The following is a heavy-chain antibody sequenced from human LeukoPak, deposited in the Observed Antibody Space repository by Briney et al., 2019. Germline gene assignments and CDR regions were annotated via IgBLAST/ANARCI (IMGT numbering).Heavy chain of an antibody. J-gene: IGHJ4*02. CDR2: IYYSGST. CDR1: GGSISSSSYY. D-gene: IGHD5-12*01. CDR3: ARPRYGGYDYDY. Sequence: SETLSLTCTVSGGSISSSSYYWGWIRQPPGKGLEWIGSIYYSGSTYYNPSLKSRVTISVDTSKNQFSLKLSSVTAADTAVYYCARPRYGGYDYDYWGQETLVTVSS. V-gene: IGHV4-39*01.